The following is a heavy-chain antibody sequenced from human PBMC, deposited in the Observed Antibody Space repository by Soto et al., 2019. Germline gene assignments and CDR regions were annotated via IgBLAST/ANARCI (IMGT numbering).Heavy chain of an antibody. CDR1: GYTFTNYW. Sequence: GESLKISCMVSGYTFTNYWIDWVRQVPGKGLEWMGIIFPGDSDTRYSPSFQGQVTISADKSITTAYLQWSSLKASDTAIYYCARRHQAYYYDSRTTAPGYWGQGTLVTVSS. CDR2: IFPGDSDT. CDR3: ARRHQAYYYDSRTTAPGY. J-gene: IGHJ4*02. V-gene: IGHV5-51*01. D-gene: IGHD3-22*01.